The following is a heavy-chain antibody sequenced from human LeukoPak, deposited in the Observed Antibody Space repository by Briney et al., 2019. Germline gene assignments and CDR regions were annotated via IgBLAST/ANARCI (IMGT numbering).Heavy chain of an antibody. CDR3: ARTEAQSDAFDI. J-gene: IGHJ3*02. CDR2: ISSSGSTI. V-gene: IGHV3-48*03. CDR1: GFTFSSYA. D-gene: IGHD6-19*01. Sequence: GGSLRLSCAASGFTFSSYAMSWVRQAPGKGLEWVSYISSSGSTIYYADSVKGRFTISRDNAKNSLYLQMNSLRAEDTAVYYCARTEAQSDAFDIWGQGTMVTVSS.